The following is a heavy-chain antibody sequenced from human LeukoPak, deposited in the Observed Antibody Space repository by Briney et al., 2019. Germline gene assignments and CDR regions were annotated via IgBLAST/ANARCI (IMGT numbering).Heavy chain of an antibody. CDR1: GGSFSGYY. CDR3: ARIVYYDSSGYFYHFDY. V-gene: IGHV4-34*01. Sequence: SETLSLTCAVYGGSFSGYYWSWIRQPPGKGLEWIGEINHSGSTNYNPSLKSRVTISVDTFKNQFSLKLSSVTAADTAVYYCARIVYYDSSGYFYHFDYWGQGTLVTVSS. CDR2: INHSGST. J-gene: IGHJ4*02. D-gene: IGHD3-22*01.